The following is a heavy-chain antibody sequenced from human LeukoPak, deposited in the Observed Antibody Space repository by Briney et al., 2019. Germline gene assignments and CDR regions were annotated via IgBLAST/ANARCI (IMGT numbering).Heavy chain of an antibody. CDR1: GFTFSSYG. Sequence: GGSLRLSCAASGFTFSSYGMHWVRQAPGKGLEWVAVIWYDGSNKYYANSVKGRFTISRDNSKNTLYLQMNSLRAEDTAVYYCARDLGHRGHYYGMDVWGQGTLVTVSS. D-gene: IGHD3-16*01. CDR3: ARDLGHRGHYYGMDV. V-gene: IGHV3-33*01. CDR2: IWYDGSNK. J-gene: IGHJ6*02.